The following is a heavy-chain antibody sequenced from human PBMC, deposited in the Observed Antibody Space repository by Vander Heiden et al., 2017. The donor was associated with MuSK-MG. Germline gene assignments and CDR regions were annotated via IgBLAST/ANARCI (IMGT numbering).Heavy chain of an antibody. CDR3: ARSVVVVVAAIKNYYYYGMDV. V-gene: IGHV1-69*01. CDR2: IIPIFGTA. Sequence: QVQLVQSGAEVKKPGSSVKVSCKASGGTFSSYAISWVRQAPGQGLEWMGGIIPIFGTANYAQKFQGRVTITADESTSTAYMELSSLRSEDTAVYYCARSVVVVVAAIKNYYYYGMDVWGQGTTVTVSS. J-gene: IGHJ6*02. D-gene: IGHD2-15*01. CDR1: GGTFSSYA.